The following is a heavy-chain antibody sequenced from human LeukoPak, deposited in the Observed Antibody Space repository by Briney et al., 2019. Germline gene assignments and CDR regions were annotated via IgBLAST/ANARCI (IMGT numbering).Heavy chain of an antibody. V-gene: IGHV1-69*05. J-gene: IGHJ5*01. D-gene: IGHD2-15*01. CDR2: IIPLFRST. CDR3: ARGCSGDKCYLLDDNWFDC. Sequence: GASVKVSCKASGDTFRNYALSWVRQAPGQGLEWMGRIIPLFRSTNYAQKFQDRVTVTTDESTSTAYVELSSLTSEDTAVYYCARGCSGDKCYLLDDNWFDCWGQGTPVTVSS. CDR1: GDTFRNYA.